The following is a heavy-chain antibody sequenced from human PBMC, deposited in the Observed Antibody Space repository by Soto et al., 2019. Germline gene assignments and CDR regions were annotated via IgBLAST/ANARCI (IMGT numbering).Heavy chain of an antibody. D-gene: IGHD5-18*01. J-gene: IGHJ6*01. CDR3: ARDSRGYSYGYPGMDV. V-gene: IGHV3-7*01. Sequence: GGSLRLSCVASGLTFSSYWMSWVRQAPGKGLERVANIKQDGSEKYYVDSVKGRFTISRDNAKNSLYLQMNSLRAEDTAVYYCARDSRGYSYGYPGMDVWGQGTTVNSPQ. CDR2: IKQDGSEK. CDR1: GLTFSSYW.